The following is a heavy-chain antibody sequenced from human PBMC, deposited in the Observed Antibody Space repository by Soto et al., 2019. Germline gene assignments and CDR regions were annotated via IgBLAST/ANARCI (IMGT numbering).Heavy chain of an antibody. CDR3: AKEGDDYGSGTSFQFDY. CDR2: ISGSGDST. V-gene: IGHV3-23*01. CDR1: GFTFSSYA. D-gene: IGHD3-10*01. J-gene: IGHJ4*02. Sequence: EVQLLQSGGGLVQPGGSLRLSCAASGFTFSSYAMSWVRQDPGKGLEWVSAISGSGDSTYYADFVKGRFTISRDNSRTTLFLQLNRLTAEDTAVYYCAKEGDDYGSGTSFQFDYWGQGILVTVSS.